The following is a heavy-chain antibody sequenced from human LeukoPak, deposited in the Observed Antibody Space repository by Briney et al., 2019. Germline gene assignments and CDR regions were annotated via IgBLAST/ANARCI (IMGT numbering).Heavy chain of an antibody. CDR2: IWYDGTKK. J-gene: IGHJ4*02. Sequence: GTSLSLSCAASGFTFSDYGFHWVRQAPGKGLEWVAVIWYDGTKKYYADSVKGRFTISRDDSKNTLDLQMNSLRAVDTAVYYCARDGCSTTSCFDYWGQGALVTVSS. CDR3: ARDGCSTTSCFDY. D-gene: IGHD2/OR15-2a*01. V-gene: IGHV3-33*01. CDR1: GFTFSDYG.